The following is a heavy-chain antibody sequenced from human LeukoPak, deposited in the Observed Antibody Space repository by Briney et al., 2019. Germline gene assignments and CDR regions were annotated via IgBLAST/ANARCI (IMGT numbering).Heavy chain of an antibody. CDR1: GGSISSGGYY. J-gene: IGHJ5*02. CDR3: ARGAMGGANWFDP. Sequence: LRLSCTVSGGSISSGGYYWSWIRQHPGKGLEWIGYIHYNGNTYYNPSLKSRVTISVDTSKNQFSLKLSSVTAADTAVFYCARGAMGGANWFDPWGQGTLVTVSS. V-gene: IGHV4-31*03. D-gene: IGHD5-18*01. CDR2: IHYNGNT.